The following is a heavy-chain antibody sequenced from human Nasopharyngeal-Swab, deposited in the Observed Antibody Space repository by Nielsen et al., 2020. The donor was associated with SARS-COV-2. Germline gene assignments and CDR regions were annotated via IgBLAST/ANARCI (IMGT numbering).Heavy chain of an antibody. V-gene: IGHV3-30*03. CDR1: GFTFSSYG. CDR2: ISYDGSNK. Sequence: GGSLRLSCAASGFTFSSYGMHWVRQAPGKGLEWVAVISYDGSNKYYADSVKGRFTISRDNSKNTLYLQMNSLSAEDTAVYYCARERYSYGSNWFDPWGQGTLVTVSS. J-gene: IGHJ5*02. CDR3: ARERYSYGSNWFDP. D-gene: IGHD5-18*01.